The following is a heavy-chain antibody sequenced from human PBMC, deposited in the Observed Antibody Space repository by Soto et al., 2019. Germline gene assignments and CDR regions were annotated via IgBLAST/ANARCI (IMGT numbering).Heavy chain of an antibody. CDR3: AQDEVSTPSSYAMDV. CDR1: GFTFSNYD. Sequence: PGGSLRLSCAASGFTFSNYDINWVRQAPGKGPEWVALISYDGSNRNSADSVKGRFTISRDNSKNTLYLQMNSLRVEDTAVYYCAQDEVSTPSSYAMDVWGQGTTVTVSS. J-gene: IGHJ6*02. CDR2: ISYDGSNR. V-gene: IGHV3-30*18. D-gene: IGHD3-3*02.